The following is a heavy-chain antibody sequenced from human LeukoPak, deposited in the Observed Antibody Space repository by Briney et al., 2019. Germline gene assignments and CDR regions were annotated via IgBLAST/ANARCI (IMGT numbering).Heavy chain of an antibody. CDR1: GCTFSSYA. CDR3: ARGPYPVEYSSSEVGWLDP. V-gene: IGHV1-69*05. J-gene: IGHJ5*02. D-gene: IGHD6-6*01. CDR2: IIPIFGTA. Sequence: GSSVKVSCKASGCTFSSYAISWVRQAPGQGLEWMGGIIPIFGTANYAQKFQGRVTITTDESTSTAYMELSSLRSEDTAGYYCARGPYPVEYSSSEVGWLDPWGQGTLVTVSS.